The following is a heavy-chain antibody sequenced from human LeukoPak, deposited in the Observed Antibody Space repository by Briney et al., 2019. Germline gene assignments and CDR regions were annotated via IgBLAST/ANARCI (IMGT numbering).Heavy chain of an antibody. D-gene: IGHD4-17*01. V-gene: IGHV3-21*01. Sequence: GGSLRLSCAASGFTFGSYSMNWVRQAPGKGLEWVSSISSSSSYIYYADSVKGRFTISRDNAKNSLYLQMNSLRAEDTAVYYCARDPTTVTTDSFYWGQGTLVTVSS. CDR1: GFTFGSYS. J-gene: IGHJ4*02. CDR3: ARDPTTVTTDSFY. CDR2: ISSSSSYI.